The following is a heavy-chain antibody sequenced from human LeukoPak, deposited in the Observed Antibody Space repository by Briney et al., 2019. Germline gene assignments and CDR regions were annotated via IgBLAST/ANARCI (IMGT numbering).Heavy chain of an antibody. CDR3: ARGRLYYDSFFDY. J-gene: IGHJ4*02. Sequence: SETLSLTCTVSGGSISSYYWSWIRQPPGKGLEWIGYIYYSGSTNYNPSLKSRVTISVDTSKNQFSLKLSSVTAADTAVYYCARGRLYYDSFFDYWGQGTLVTVSS. V-gene: IGHV4-59*08. CDR2: IYYSGST. CDR1: GGSISSYY. D-gene: IGHD3-22*01.